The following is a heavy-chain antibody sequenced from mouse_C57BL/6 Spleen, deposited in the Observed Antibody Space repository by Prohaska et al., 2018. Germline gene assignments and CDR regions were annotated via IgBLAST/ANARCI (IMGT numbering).Heavy chain of an antibody. D-gene: IGHD2-5*01. Sequence: HGKSLEWIGDINPNNGGTSYNQKFKGKATLTVDKSSSTAYMELRSLTSEDSAVYYCARNRAYYSNYGGYFDVWGTGTTVTVSS. J-gene: IGHJ1*03. CDR2: INPNNGGT. CDR3: ARNRAYYSNYGGYFDV. V-gene: IGHV1-26*01.